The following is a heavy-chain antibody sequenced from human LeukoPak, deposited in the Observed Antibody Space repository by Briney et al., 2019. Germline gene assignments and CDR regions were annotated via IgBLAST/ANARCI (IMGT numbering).Heavy chain of an antibody. D-gene: IGHD6-19*01. CDR1: GYTFTGYY. CDR2: INPNSGGT. Sequence: ASVKVSCKASGYTFTGYYMHWVRQAPGQGLEWMGWINPNSGGTNYAQKFQGWVTMTRDTSISTAYMELSRLRSDDTAVYYCARGALTYSSGWFFDYWGQGTLVTVSS. V-gene: IGHV1-2*04. CDR3: ARGALTYSSGWFFDY. J-gene: IGHJ4*02.